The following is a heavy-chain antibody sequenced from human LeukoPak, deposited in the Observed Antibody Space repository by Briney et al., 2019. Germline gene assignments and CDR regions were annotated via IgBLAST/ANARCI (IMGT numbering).Heavy chain of an antibody. CDR3: ARENDGDYYFVY. J-gene: IGHJ4*02. V-gene: IGHV3-23*01. CDR2: ISGSGGST. D-gene: IGHD4-17*01. Sequence: PGGSLRLSCAASGFTFSSYAMSWVRQAPGKGLEWVSAISGSGGSTYNADSVKGRFTISRDNSKNTLYLQMNSLRVEDTAVYSCARENDGDYYFVYWGQGTLVTVSS. CDR1: GFTFSSYA.